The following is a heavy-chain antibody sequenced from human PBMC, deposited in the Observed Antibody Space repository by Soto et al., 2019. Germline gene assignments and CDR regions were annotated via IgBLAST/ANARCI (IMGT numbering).Heavy chain of an antibody. CDR1: GYTFTGYY. J-gene: IGHJ4*02. V-gene: IGHV1-2*02. CDR2: INPNSGGT. Sequence: ASVKVSCKASGYTFTGYYIHWVRQAPGQGLEWMGWINPNSGGTKYPQKFQGRVTMTRDTSIRTVYMSLTGLKSDDTAVYFCAKDLAKGGGSGGFDYWGQGTLVTLSS. CDR3: AKDLAKGGGSGGFDY. D-gene: IGHD6-25*01.